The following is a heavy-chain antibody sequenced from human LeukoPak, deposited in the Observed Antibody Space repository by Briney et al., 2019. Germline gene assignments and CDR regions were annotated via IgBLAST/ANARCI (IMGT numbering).Heavy chain of an antibody. Sequence: GGPLRLSCAASGFTFSSYAMSWVRQAPGKGLEWVSAISGSGGSTYYADPVKGRFTVSRDNSKNTLLLQMNSLRVENTAVYYCAKRTPGDWVPLVSWGQGTVVTVSS. CDR2: ISGSGGST. V-gene: IGHV3-23*01. J-gene: IGHJ5*02. CDR1: GFTFSSYA. D-gene: IGHD3-9*01. CDR3: AKRTPGDWVPLVS.